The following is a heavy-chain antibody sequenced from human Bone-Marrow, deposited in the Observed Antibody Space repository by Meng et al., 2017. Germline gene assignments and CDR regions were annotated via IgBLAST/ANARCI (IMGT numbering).Heavy chain of an antibody. CDR2: INPNSGGR. CDR3: ARDSSGWIRENWFDP. Sequence: QVRVVQSGAEVKKPGSAVKVSCKASGGTFSSYAISWVRQAPGQGLEWMGRINPNSGGRNYAQKFQGRVTMTRDTSISTAYMELSRLRSDDTAVYYCARDSSGWIRENWFDPWGQGTLVTVSS. V-gene: IGHV1-2*06. J-gene: IGHJ5*02. CDR1: GGTFSSYA. D-gene: IGHD6-19*01.